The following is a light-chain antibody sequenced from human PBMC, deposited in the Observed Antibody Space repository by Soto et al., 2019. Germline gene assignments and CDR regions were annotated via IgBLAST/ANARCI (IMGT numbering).Light chain of an antibody. CDR3: CSYAGTYNLV. CDR1: SSDVGNYHY. CDR2: DVS. J-gene: IGLJ3*02. Sequence: QSALTQPRSVSGSPGQPVTISCTGTSSDVGNYHYVSWYQQHPGKAPKLMIYDVSKRPSGVPDRFSGSKSGNTASLTISGLRAEDEAAYFCCSYAGTYNLVFGGGTKLTVL. V-gene: IGLV2-11*01.